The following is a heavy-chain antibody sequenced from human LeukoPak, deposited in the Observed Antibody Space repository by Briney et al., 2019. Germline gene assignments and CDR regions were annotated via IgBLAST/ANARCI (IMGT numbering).Heavy chain of an antibody. CDR3: ARDPPSSSWYRTHFDY. CDR1: GYTFTSYG. CDR2: ISAYNGNT. D-gene: IGHD6-13*01. Sequence: ASVKVSCKASGYTFTSYGISWVRQAPGQGLEWMGWISAYNGNTNYAQKLQGRVTMTTDTSTSTAYMELRSLRSDDTAVYYCARDPPSSSWYRTHFDYWGQGTLVTVSS. J-gene: IGHJ4*02. V-gene: IGHV1-18*01.